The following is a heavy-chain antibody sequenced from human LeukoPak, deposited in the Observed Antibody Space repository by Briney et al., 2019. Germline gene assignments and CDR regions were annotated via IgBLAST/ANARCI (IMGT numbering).Heavy chain of an antibody. J-gene: IGHJ5*02. Sequence: PSETLSLTCTVSGVSISSYYWSWIRQPPGKGLEWIGYISTSGSTNYNPSLKGRVTMSVDTSKNQFSLKLNSVTAADTAVCYCAHGSNFFDPWGQGTLVTVSS. CDR3: AHGSNFFDP. CDR2: ISTSGST. D-gene: IGHD4-11*01. CDR1: GVSISSYY. V-gene: IGHV4-4*09.